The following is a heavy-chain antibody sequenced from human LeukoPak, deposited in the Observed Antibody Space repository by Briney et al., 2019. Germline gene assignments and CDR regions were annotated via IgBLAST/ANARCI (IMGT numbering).Heavy chain of an antibody. D-gene: IGHD2/OR15-2a*01. J-gene: IGHJ3*01. V-gene: IGHV3-23*01. CDR1: GFTFSSYG. CDR2: ISGSGAGT. Sequence: GGTLRLSCAASGFTFSSYGMSWVRQAPGKGLEWVSTISGSGAGTYYADLVKGRFTISRDSSENTLYLQMNSLRAEDTAVYFCAKDNPRILAATTTYDAFDVWGQGTMVTVSS. CDR3: AKDNPRILAATTTYDAFDV.